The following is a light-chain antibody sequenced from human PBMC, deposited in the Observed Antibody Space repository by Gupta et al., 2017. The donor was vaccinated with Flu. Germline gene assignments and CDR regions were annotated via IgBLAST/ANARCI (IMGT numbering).Light chain of an antibody. V-gene: IGKV4-1*01. CDR1: QSVLYSSNNKNY. J-gene: IGKJ1*01. CDR3: QQYYSTQWT. CDR2: WAS. Sequence: DIVMTQSPDSLAVSPGERATINCKSSQSVLYSSNNKNYLAWYQQKPGQPPNLLIYWASTRESGVPDRFSGSGSGTDFTLTISSLQAEDVAVYYCQQYYSTQWTFGEGTKVEIK.